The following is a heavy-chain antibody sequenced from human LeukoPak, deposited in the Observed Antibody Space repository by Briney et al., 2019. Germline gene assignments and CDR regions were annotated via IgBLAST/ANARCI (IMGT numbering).Heavy chain of an antibody. CDR3: ARELDTAMA. CDR2: IIPICCTA. CDR1: GGTFSSYA. J-gene: IGHJ5*02. D-gene: IGHD5-18*01. Sequence: SVKVSCKASGGTFSSYAINWVRQAPGQGLEWMGGIIPICCTANYAQKFQGRVTITANKSTSTAYMELSSLRSEDTAVYYCARELDTAMAWGQGTLVTVSS. V-gene: IGHV1-69*06.